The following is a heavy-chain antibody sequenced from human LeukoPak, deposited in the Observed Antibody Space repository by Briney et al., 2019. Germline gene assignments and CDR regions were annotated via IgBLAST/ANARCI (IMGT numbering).Heavy chain of an antibody. J-gene: IGHJ6*03. CDR1: GGSISSSSYY. CDR2: IYYSGST. Sequence: SETLSLTCTVSGGSISSSSYYWGWIRQPPGKGLEWIGSIYYSGSTYYNPSLKSRVTISVDTSKNQFSLKLSSVTAADTAVYYCARDTYYDILTPNNYYYYYYYMDVWGKGTTVTISS. V-gene: IGHV4-39*02. CDR3: ARDTYYDILTPNNYYYYYYYMDV. D-gene: IGHD3-9*01.